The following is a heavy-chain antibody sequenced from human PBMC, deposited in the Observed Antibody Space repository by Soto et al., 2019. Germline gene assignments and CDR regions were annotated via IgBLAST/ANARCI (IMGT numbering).Heavy chain of an antibody. CDR2: ISYDGSNK. D-gene: IGHD1-26*01. J-gene: IGHJ3*02. CDR1: GFTFSSYG. Sequence: QVQLVESGGGVVQPGRSLRLSCAASGFTFSSYGMHWVRQAPGKGLEWVAVISYDGSNKYYADSVKGRFTISRDNSKNTLYLQMNSLRAEDTAVYYCASEGLYYGGGAFDIWGQGTMVTVSS. V-gene: IGHV3-30*03. CDR3: ASEGLYYGGGAFDI.